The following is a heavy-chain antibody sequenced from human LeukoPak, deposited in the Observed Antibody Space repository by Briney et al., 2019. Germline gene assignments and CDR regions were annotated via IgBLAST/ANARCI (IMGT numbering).Heavy chain of an antibody. CDR2: ISHDGGNK. J-gene: IGHJ4*02. Sequence: GGSLTLPCAVSGFTFSDYGMQWARNVPGKGLDWVALISHDGGNKYYADSVKGRFTISRDNLKHTLYLQMNSLRAGDRAVYFCARDLRPKARSRPHYWGQGTLVTVSS. CDR3: ARDLRPKARSRPHY. V-gene: IGHV3-30*03. CDR1: GFTFSDYG. D-gene: IGHD5-24*01.